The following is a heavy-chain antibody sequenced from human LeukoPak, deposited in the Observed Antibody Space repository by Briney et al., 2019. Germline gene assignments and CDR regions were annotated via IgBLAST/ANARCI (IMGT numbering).Heavy chain of an antibody. CDR3: ARDRWPSNYDILTGYWGGAFDI. J-gene: IGHJ3*02. CDR1: GYTFISYY. Sequence: GASVKVSCKASGYTFISYYIHWVRQAPGQGLEWMGWINPNSGGTNYAQKFQGRVTMTRDTSISTAYMELSRLRSDDTAVYYCARDRWPSNYDILTGYWGGAFDIWGQGTMVTVSS. V-gene: IGHV1-2*02. D-gene: IGHD3-9*01. CDR2: INPNSGGT.